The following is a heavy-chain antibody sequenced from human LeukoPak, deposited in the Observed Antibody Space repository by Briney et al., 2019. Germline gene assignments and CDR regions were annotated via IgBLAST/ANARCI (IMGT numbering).Heavy chain of an antibody. CDR2: ISGSGTI. D-gene: IGHD3-10*01. CDR1: GGSINSY. V-gene: IGHV4-4*07. CDR3: ARHSGTTGEVKFDP. J-gene: IGHJ5*02. Sequence: SETLSLTCTVSGGSINSYWSWIRQPAGKGLGWIGRISGSGTITYNPALQSRLSISIDTSKNQFSLKLMSVTAADTAVYYCARHSGTTGEVKFDPWGQRTLGTVSS.